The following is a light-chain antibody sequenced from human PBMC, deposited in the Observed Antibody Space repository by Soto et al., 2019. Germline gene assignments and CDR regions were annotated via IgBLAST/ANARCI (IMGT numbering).Light chain of an antibody. CDR1: QDIDSY. J-gene: IGKJ2*01. CDR2: ATS. CDR3: QHSYSAPST. Sequence: DIQMTQSPSSLSASVGDRVTITCRPSQDIDSYLNWYQQKPGEAPKLLIFATSTLQSGVSARFSGTKSATDFYLTISSLQPEDFSTFYCQHSYSAPSTFGQGT. V-gene: IGKV1-39*01.